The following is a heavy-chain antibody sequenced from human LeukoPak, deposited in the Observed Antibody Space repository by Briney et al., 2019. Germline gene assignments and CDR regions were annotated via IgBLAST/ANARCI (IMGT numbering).Heavy chain of an antibody. V-gene: IGHV1-69*04. J-gene: IGHJ6*02. CDR2: IIPILGIA. CDR3: ARDYVVTTNYYYYYGMDV. D-gene: IGHD4-17*01. CDR1: GGTFSSYA. Sequence: ASVKVSCKASGGTFSSYAISWVRQAPEQGLEWMGRIIPILGIANYAQKFQGRVTITADKSTSTAYMELSSLRSEDTAVYYCARDYVVTTNYYYYYGMDVWGQGTTVTVSS.